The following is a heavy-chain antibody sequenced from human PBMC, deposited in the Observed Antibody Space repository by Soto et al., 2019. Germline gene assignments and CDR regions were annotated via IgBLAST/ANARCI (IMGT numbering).Heavy chain of an antibody. CDR3: ARDGEGIAAAAKGWFDP. J-gene: IGHJ5*02. CDR1: GFTFSSYW. V-gene: IGHV3-7*01. D-gene: IGHD6-13*01. Sequence: GGSLRLSCAASGFTFSSYWMSWVRQAPGKGLEWVANIKEDGSEKYYVDSVKGRFTISRDNTKNSLYLQMNRLRAEDTAVYYCARDGEGIAAAAKGWFDPWGQGTLVTVSS. CDR2: IKEDGSEK.